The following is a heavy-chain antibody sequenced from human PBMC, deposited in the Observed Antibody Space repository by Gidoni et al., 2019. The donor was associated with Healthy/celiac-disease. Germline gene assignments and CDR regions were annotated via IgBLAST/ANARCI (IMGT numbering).Heavy chain of an antibody. Sequence: QVQLVESGGGVVQPGRSRRLSWAASGFPFIRYAMHWVRQAPGKGLEWVAVISYDGSNKYYADSVKGRFTISRDNSKNTLYLQMNSLRAEDTAVYYCARDPSGYDILGLFDYWGQGTLVTVSS. V-gene: IGHV3-30-3*01. CDR1: GFPFIRYA. D-gene: IGHD5-12*01. J-gene: IGHJ4*02. CDR3: ARDPSGYDILGLFDY. CDR2: ISYDGSNK.